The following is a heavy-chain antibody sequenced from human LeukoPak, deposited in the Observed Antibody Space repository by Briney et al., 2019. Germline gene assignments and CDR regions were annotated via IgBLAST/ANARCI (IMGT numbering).Heavy chain of an antibody. V-gene: IGHV3-20*04. CDR3: ARVSDISVAAYFDY. CDR1: GFTFSSYE. D-gene: IGHD6-19*01. J-gene: IGHJ4*02. CDR2: INWNGGST. Sequence: GGSLRLSCAASGFTFSSYEMNWVRQAPGKGLEWVSNINWNGGSTGYADSVRGRFTISRDNAKNSLYLQMNSLRAEDTALYYCARVSDISVAAYFDYWGQGTRVTVSS.